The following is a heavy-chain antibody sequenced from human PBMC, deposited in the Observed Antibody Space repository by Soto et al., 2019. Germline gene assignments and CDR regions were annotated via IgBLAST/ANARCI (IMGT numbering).Heavy chain of an antibody. CDR2: ISSSSTTK. CDR1: GFTFNSYS. V-gene: IGHV3-48*02. CDR3: ARPSSGWKNWFDP. Sequence: ESGGGLVQPGGSLRLSCAASGFTFNSYSMNWVRQAPGKGLEWVSYISSSSTTKYYTDSVKGRFTISRDNAKNSLYLQMNSLRDDDTAVYYCARPSSGWKNWFDPWGQGTLVTVSS. D-gene: IGHD6-19*01. J-gene: IGHJ5*02.